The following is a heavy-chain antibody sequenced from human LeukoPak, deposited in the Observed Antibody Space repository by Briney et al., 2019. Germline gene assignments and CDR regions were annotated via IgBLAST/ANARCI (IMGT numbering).Heavy chain of an antibody. D-gene: IGHD6-19*01. CDR2: FDPEDGET. J-gene: IGHJ6*02. Sequence: ASVKVSCKVSGYTLTELSMHWVRQAPGKGLEWMGGFDPEDGETIYAQKFQGRVTMTEDTSTDTAYMELSSLRSEDTAVYYCATSDPAVAGTDYYGMDVWGQGPRSPSP. CDR3: ATSDPAVAGTDYYGMDV. CDR1: GYTLTELS. V-gene: IGHV1-24*01.